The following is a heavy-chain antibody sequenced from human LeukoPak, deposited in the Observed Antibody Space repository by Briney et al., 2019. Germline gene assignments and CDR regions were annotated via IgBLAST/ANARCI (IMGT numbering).Heavy chain of an antibody. CDR1: GFTFSSYA. V-gene: IGHV3-23*01. CDR2: ISGSGGST. Sequence: SGGSLRLSCAASGFTFSSYAMSWVRQAPGKGLEWVSSISGSGGSTYYADSVKGRFTISRDNSKNTLYLQMNSLRAEDTAVYYCGKRAEDSSGYYLYYFDYWGQGTLVTVSS. J-gene: IGHJ4*02. D-gene: IGHD3-22*01. CDR3: GKRAEDSSGYYLYYFDY.